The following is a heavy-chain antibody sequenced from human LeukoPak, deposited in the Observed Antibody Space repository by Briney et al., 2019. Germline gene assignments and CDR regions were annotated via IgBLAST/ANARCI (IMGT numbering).Heavy chain of an antibody. CDR2: IKPDGSDK. Sequence: GSLRLSCLGSGFSFRSHWVNWVRPSPGKGLEWVANIKPDGSDKYYVDSARGRFTVSRDNAKNSAFLQMNSLRAEDTAIYYCATISAQTFDIWGQGTLVSVSS. CDR1: GFSFRSHW. CDR3: ATISAQTFDI. V-gene: IGHV3-7*01. J-gene: IGHJ3*02. D-gene: IGHD5-24*01.